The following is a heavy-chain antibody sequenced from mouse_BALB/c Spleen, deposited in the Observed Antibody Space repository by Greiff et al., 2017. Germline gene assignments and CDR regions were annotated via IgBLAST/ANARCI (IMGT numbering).Heavy chain of an antibody. Sequence: EVKLMESGGGLVKPGGSLKLSCAASGFTFSSYGMSWVRQTPDKRLEWVATISSGGSYTYYPDSVKGRFTISRDNAKNTLYLQMSSLKSEDTAMYYCARHVYGNPYYFDYWGQGTTLTVSS. CDR3: ARHVYGNPYYFDY. D-gene: IGHD2-1*01. V-gene: IGHV5-6*03. CDR1: GFTFSSYG. J-gene: IGHJ2*01. CDR2: ISSGGSYT.